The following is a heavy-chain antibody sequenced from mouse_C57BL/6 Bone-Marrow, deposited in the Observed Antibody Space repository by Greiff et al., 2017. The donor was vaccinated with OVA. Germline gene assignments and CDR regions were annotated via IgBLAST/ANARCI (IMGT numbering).Heavy chain of an antibody. CDR3: ARMIKDYFDY. Sequence: EVQLVESGGGLVKPGGSLKLSCAASGFTFSDYGMHWVRQAPEKGLEWVAYISSGSSTIYYEDTVKGRFTISRDNAKNTLFLQMTSLRSEDTAMYYCARMIKDYFDYWGQGTTLTVSS. V-gene: IGHV5-17*01. CDR2: ISSGSSTI. CDR1: GFTFSDYG. J-gene: IGHJ2*01. D-gene: IGHD2-4*01.